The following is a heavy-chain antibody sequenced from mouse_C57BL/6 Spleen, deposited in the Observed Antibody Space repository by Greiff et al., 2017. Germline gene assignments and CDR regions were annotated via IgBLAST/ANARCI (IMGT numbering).Heavy chain of an antibody. CDR1: GYTFTSYW. V-gene: IGHV1-52*01. J-gene: IGHJ4*01. Sequence: QVQLQQPGAELVRPGSSVKLSCKASGYTFTSYWMHWVKQRPIQGLEWIGNIDPSDSETHYNQKFKDKATLTVDKSSSTAYMQLSSLTSEDSAVYCCARWSGADDAMDYWGQGTSVTVSS. CDR3: ARWSGADDAMDY. D-gene: IGHD1-3*01. CDR2: IDPSDSET.